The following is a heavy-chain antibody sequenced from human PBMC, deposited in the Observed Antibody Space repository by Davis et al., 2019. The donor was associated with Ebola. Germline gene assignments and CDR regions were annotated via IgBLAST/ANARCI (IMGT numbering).Heavy chain of an antibody. CDR2: IYSDGST. Sequence: GESLKISCAASGFSFTNYGMHWVRQAPGKGLEWVSVIYSDGSTSYADSVKGRFTVSRDNSKNTLSLQMNSLRAEDTAVYYCARDSTYEYAFDIWGQGTMVTVSS. V-gene: IGHV3-53*01. CDR1: GFSFTNYG. J-gene: IGHJ3*02. D-gene: IGHD5/OR15-5a*01. CDR3: ARDSTYEYAFDI.